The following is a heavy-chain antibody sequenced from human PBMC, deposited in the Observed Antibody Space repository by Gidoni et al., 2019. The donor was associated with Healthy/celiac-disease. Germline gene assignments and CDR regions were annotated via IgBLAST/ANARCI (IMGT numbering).Heavy chain of an antibody. V-gene: IGHV1-69*01. D-gene: IGHD3-22*01. J-gene: IGHJ6*02. CDR3: ARVDSSGYMYYYYYGMDV. CDR1: GGPFSSYA. CDR2: IIPIFGTA. Sequence: QVQLVQSGAEVKKPGSSVTVSCKASGGPFSSYAISWVRQAPGQGLEWMGWIIPIFGTANYAQKFQGRVTITADESTSTAYMELSSLRSEDTAVYYCARVDSSGYMYYYYYGMDVWGQGTTVTVSS.